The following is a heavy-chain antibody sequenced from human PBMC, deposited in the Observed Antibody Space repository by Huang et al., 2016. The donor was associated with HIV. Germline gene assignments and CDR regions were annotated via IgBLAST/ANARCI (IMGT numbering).Heavy chain of an antibody. CDR1: GDFISSTNYY. Sequence: QLQLQASGPGQVKPSEPLSLTCTVSGDFISSTNYYWGWIRQSPGKGLEWVGSVYQSGSTNYNPSLKSRVTLAVDTSRNQFSLRLNSVTAADTAVYYCASQHIGAAATWFWGRGTQVAVSS. CDR3: ASQHIGAAATWF. D-gene: IGHD6-13*01. CDR2: VYQSGST. V-gene: IGHV4-39*01. J-gene: IGHJ4*02.